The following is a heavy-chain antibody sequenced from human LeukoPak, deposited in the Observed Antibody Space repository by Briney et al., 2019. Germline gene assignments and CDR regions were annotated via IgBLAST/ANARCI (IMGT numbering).Heavy chain of an antibody. CDR3: ARHARYCGTTSCYFKY. V-gene: IGHV3-21*04. CDR1: GFTFSTYT. D-gene: IGHD2-2*01. CDR2: ISSSGAFI. J-gene: IGHJ4*02. Sequence: NPGGSLRLSCAASGFTFSTYTLSWVRQAPGRGLQWVSSISSSGAFIYYADSVKGRFTISRDNAKNSLYLQMNSLRAEDTAVYYCARHARYCGTTSCYFKYWGQGTLVTVSS.